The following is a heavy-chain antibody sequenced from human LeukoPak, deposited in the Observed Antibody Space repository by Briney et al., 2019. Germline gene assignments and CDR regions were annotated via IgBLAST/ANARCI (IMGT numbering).Heavy chain of an antibody. J-gene: IGHJ4*02. CDR2: IYYSGST. CDR1: GGSISSYY. D-gene: IGHD2-8*02. V-gene: IGHV4-59*13. CDR3: ARRSGLGHFDY. Sequence: SETLSLTCTVSGGSISSYYWSWIRQPPGKGLEWIGYIYYSGSTNYNPSLKSRVTISVDTSKNQFSLKLSSVTAADTAVYYRARRSGLGHFDYWGQGTLVTVSS.